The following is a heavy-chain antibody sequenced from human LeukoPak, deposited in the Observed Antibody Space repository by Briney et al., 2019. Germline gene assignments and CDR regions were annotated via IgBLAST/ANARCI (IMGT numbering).Heavy chain of an antibody. V-gene: IGHV3-21*01. CDR3: ARDLPGIVVVPTGMDV. CDR1: GFTFSSYS. D-gene: IGHD2-2*01. Sequence: GGSLRLSCAASGFTFSSYSMNWVRQAPGKGLEWVSSISSSSSYIYYADSVKGRFTISRDNAKNSLYLQMNSLRAEDTAVYYCARDLPGIVVVPTGMDVWGQGTTVTVS. CDR2: ISSSSSYI. J-gene: IGHJ6*02.